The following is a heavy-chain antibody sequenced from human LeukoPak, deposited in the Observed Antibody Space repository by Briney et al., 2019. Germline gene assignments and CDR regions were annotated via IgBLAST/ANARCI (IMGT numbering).Heavy chain of an antibody. J-gene: IGHJ4*02. CDR1: GYTFTGYY. D-gene: IGHD7-27*01. Sequence: GASVKVSCRASGYTFTGYYMHWVRQAPGQGLEWMGWINPNSGGTNYAQKFQGRVTMTRDTSISTAYMDLSRLRSDDTAVYYCARAGWDWGSLIHFDYWGQGTLVTVSS. V-gene: IGHV1-2*02. CDR2: INPNSGGT. CDR3: ARAGWDWGSLIHFDY.